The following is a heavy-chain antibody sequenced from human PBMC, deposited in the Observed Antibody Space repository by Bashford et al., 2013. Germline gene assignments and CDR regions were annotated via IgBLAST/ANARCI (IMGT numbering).Heavy chain of an antibody. D-gene: IGHD3-10*01. CDR2: INPNSGGT. Sequence: ASVKVSCKASGYTFTGYYMHWVRQAPGQGLEWMGWINPNSGGTNYAQKFQGRVTMTRDTSISTAYMELSRLRSDDTAVYYCARDTGIVGRYGSGSYHYYGMDVWGQGTTVTVSS. CDR3: ARDTGIVGRYGSGSYHYYGMDV. V-gene: IGHV1-2*02. CDR1: GYTFTGYY. J-gene: IGHJ6*02.